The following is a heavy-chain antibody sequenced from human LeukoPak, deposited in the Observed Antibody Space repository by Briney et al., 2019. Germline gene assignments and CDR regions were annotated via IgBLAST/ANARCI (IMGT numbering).Heavy chain of an antibody. V-gene: IGHV4-39*07. D-gene: IGHD6-13*01. J-gene: IGHJ6*02. CDR2: IYYSGST. Sequence: PSETLSLTCTVSGGSISRSSYYWGWIRQPPGKGLGWIGSIYYSGSTYYNPSLKSRVTMSVDTSKNQFSLKLSSVTAADTAVYYCARDFRYSSSWSYYYYGMDVWGQGTTVTVSS. CDR1: GGSISRSSYY. CDR3: ARDFRYSSSWSYYYYGMDV.